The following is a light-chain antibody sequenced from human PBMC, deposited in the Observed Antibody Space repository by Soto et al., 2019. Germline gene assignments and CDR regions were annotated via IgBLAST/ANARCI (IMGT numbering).Light chain of an antibody. CDR1: SSDVGSYNL. CDR2: EGS. Sequence: QSALTQPASVSGSPVQSITISCTGTSSDVGSYNLVSWYQQHPGKAPKLMIYEGSKRPSGVSNRFSGSKSGNTASLTISGLQAEYEADYYCCSYAGSSSYWVFGGGTKRTVL. J-gene: IGLJ3*02. CDR3: CSYAGSSSYWV. V-gene: IGLV2-23*01.